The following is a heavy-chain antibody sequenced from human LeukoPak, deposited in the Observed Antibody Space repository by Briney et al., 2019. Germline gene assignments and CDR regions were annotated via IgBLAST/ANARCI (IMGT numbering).Heavy chain of an antibody. J-gene: IGHJ4*02. Sequence: KAGGSLRLSCAASGFTFSSYSMNWVRQAPGKGLEWVSSISSSSSYIYYADSVKGRYTISRDNAKNSLYLQMNSLRAEGTAVYYCARLVPYYFDYWGQGTLVTVSS. D-gene: IGHD2-2*01. CDR3: ARLVPYYFDY. CDR1: GFTFSSYS. CDR2: ISSSSSYI. V-gene: IGHV3-21*01.